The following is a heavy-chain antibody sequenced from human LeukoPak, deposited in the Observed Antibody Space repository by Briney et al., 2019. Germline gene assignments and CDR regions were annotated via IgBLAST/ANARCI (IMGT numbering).Heavy chain of an antibody. Sequence: GGSLRLSCAASGFTFSSHWMHWVRQPPGKGLVWVSRINSDGSSTNYADSVKGRFTISRDNAKNTLYLQMDSLRAEDTAVYYCARGQTGSAYSPLDYWGQGTLVTVSS. D-gene: IGHD3-22*01. V-gene: IGHV3-74*01. CDR2: INSDGSST. J-gene: IGHJ4*02. CDR3: ARGQTGSAYSPLDY. CDR1: GFTFSSHW.